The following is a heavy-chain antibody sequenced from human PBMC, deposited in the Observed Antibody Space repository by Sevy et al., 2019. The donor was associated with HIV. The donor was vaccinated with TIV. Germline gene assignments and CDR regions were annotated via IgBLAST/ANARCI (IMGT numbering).Heavy chain of an antibody. V-gene: IGHV3-21*06. CDR3: ARGPPDGSYDYFDY. J-gene: IGHJ4*02. Sequence: GGSLRLSCAASGFTFITYNMNWVRQAPGKGLEWVSSVSGSSNYIYYAESLKGRFIISRDNAKNTLYLQINSLRADDTDVYYCARGPPDGSYDYFDYWGQGTLVTVSS. CDR2: VSGSSNYI. D-gene: IGHD1-26*01. CDR1: GFTFITYN.